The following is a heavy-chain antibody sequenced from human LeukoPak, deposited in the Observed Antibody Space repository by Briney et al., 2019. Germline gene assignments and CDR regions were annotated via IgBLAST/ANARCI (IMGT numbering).Heavy chain of an antibody. V-gene: IGHV4-59*08. CDR1: GGSISSYY. Sequence: SETLSLTCTVSGGSISSYYWSWIRQPPGKGLEWIGYIYYSGSTNYNPSLKSRVTISVDTSKNQFSLKLSSVTVADTAVYYCARQTNWFDPWGQGTLVTVSS. J-gene: IGHJ5*02. CDR2: IYYSGST. CDR3: ARQTNWFDP.